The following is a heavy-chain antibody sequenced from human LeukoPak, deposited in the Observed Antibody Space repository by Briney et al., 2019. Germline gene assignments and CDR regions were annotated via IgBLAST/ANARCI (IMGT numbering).Heavy chain of an antibody. V-gene: IGHV3-21*04. CDR3: AKDEGGYCSGGSCYFDY. D-gene: IGHD2-15*01. J-gene: IGHJ4*02. Sequence: AGGSLRLSCAASGFTFSSYSMNWVRQAPGRGLEWVSSIRFTGSYIYYADSVKGRFTISRDNSKNTLYLQMNSLRAEDTAVYYCAKDEGGYCSGGSCYFDYWGQGTLVTVSS. CDR2: IRFTGSYI. CDR1: GFTFSSYS.